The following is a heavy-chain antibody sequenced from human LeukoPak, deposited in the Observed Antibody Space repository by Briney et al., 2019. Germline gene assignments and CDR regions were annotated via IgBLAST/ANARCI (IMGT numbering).Heavy chain of an antibody. CDR3: AKDYDSTNLFDRPSDY. CDR1: TFTFKIYA. J-gene: IGHJ4*02. D-gene: IGHD3-22*01. V-gene: IGHV3-23*01. Sequence: GGSLRLSCRDSTFTFKIYAMNWVRQAPGKGLQWISLISVGGDRTHYADSVRGRFTISRDDSKNTLYLQMNSLRADDTAVYYCAKDYDSTNLFDRPSDYWGQGTLVTVSS. CDR2: ISVGGDRT.